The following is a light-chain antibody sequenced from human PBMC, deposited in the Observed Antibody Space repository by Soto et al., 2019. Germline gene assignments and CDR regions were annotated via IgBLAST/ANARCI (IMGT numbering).Light chain of an antibody. Sequence: DIVMTQSPDSLAVSLGERATINCKSSQSVLYSSNNKNYLAWYQQKPGQPPKLLIYWASTRASGVPDRFSGSGSGTDFTLNISSLQAEDGSVYYCQQYYSTPHTFGQGTKLEIK. CDR3: QQYYSTPHT. V-gene: IGKV4-1*01. CDR2: WAS. CDR1: QSVLYSSNNKNY. J-gene: IGKJ2*01.